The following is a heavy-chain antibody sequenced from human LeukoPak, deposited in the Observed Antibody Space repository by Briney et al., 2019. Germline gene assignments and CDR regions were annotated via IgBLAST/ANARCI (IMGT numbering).Heavy chain of an antibody. Sequence: PGGSLRLSCTASGFTLSSSWMSWVRQPPGRGLEWVASIKQDGSQKYYVDSVKGRFTISRDNAKNSLYLQMNSLRAEDTAVYYCAKKGYYASGSYFDYWGQGTLVSVSS. J-gene: IGHJ4*02. D-gene: IGHD3-10*01. CDR1: GFTLSSSW. CDR2: IKQDGSQK. V-gene: IGHV3-7*01. CDR3: AKKGYYASGSYFDY.